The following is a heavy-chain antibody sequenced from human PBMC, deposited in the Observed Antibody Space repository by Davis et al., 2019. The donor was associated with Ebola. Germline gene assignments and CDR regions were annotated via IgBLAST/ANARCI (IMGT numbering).Heavy chain of an antibody. D-gene: IGHD3-3*01. CDR1: GFTFSSYA. CDR3: TTDFKNYDFWSGYYHSYGMDV. V-gene: IGHV3-23*01. Sequence: GESLKISCAASGFTFSSYAMSWVRQAPGKGLEWVSAISGSGGSTYYADSVKGRLTISRDNSKNTLYLQMNSLKTEDTAVYYCTTDFKNYDFWSGYYHSYGMDVWGQGTTVTVSS. J-gene: IGHJ6*02. CDR2: ISGSGGST.